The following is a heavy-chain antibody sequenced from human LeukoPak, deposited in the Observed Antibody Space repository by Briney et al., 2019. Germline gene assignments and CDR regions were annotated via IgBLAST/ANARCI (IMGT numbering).Heavy chain of an antibody. J-gene: IGHJ4*02. CDR1: GFTFSNYS. CDR3: ARVALYSSGLFDY. V-gene: IGHV3-21*01. Sequence: PGGSLRLSCAASGFTFSNYSINWVRQAPGKGLEWVSSISSSSSYIYYADSVKGRFTISRDNAKNSLYLQMNSLRAEDTAVYYCARVALYSSGLFDYWGQGTLVTVSS. CDR2: ISSSSSYI. D-gene: IGHD6-19*01.